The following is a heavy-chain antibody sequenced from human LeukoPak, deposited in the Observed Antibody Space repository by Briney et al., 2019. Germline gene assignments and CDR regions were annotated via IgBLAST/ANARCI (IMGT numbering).Heavy chain of an antibody. CDR3: AKALGWELSYYFDY. J-gene: IGHJ4*02. D-gene: IGHD1-26*01. CDR1: GFTFSSYA. CDR2: ISYDGSNK. Sequence: GGSLRLSCAASGFTFSSYAMHWVRQAPGKGLEWVAVISYDGSNKYYADSVKGRFTISRDNAKNSLYLQMNSLRAEDTALYYCAKALGWELSYYFDYWGQGTLVTVSS. V-gene: IGHV3-30-3*01.